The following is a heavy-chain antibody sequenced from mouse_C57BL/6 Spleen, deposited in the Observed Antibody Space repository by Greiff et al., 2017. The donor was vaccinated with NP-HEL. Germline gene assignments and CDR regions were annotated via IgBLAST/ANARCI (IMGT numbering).Heavy chain of an antibody. CDR3: ARDLYYYGSTWFAY. J-gene: IGHJ3*01. CDR2: ISSGSSTI. V-gene: IGHV5-17*01. D-gene: IGHD1-1*01. Sequence: EVNVVESGGGLVKPGGSLKLSCAASGFTFSDYGMHWVRQAPEKGLEWVAYISSGSSTIYYADTVKGRFTISRDNAKNTLFLQMTSLRSEDTAMYYCARDLYYYGSTWFAYWGQGTLVTVSA. CDR1: GFTFSDYG.